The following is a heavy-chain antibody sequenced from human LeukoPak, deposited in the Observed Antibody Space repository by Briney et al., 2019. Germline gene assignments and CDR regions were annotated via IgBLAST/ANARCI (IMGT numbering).Heavy chain of an antibody. CDR3: ARLEKTNNYYGSGSYFY. J-gene: IGHJ4*02. Sequence: SETLSLTCAVYGGSFSGYYWSWIRQPPGKGLEWIGEINHSGSTNYNPSLKSRVTISVDTSKNQFSLKLSSVTAADTAVYYCARLEKTNNYYGSGSYFYWGQGTLVTVSS. V-gene: IGHV4-34*01. CDR1: GGSFSGYY. CDR2: INHSGST. D-gene: IGHD3-10*01.